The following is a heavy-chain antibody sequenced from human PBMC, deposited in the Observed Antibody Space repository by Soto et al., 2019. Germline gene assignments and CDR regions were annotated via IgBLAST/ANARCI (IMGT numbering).Heavy chain of an antibody. J-gene: IGHJ4*02. CDR2: ISYDGSNK. CDR1: GFTFSSYG. Sequence: QVQLVESGGGVVQPGRSLRLSCAASGFTFSSYGMHWVRQAAGKGLEWVAVISYDGSNKYYADSVKGRFTISRDNSKNTLYLQMNSLRAEDTAVYYCAKHPKWFGKSVDFWGQGTLVTVSS. D-gene: IGHD3-10*01. CDR3: AKHPKWFGKSVDF. V-gene: IGHV3-30*18.